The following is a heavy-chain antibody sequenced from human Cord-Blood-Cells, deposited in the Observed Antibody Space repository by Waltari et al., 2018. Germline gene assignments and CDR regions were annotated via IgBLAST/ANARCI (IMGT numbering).Heavy chain of an antibody. D-gene: IGHD6-6*01. Sequence: QVPLVQSGAEVKKPGSSVKVSCKASVVPFSSYAISWVRQAPGQGLEWMGGVIHIFSTANYAQKCQGRVTSVADESTSTAYMELSSLRSEDTAVYYCARYSSSSKDAFDIWGQGTMVAVSS. CDR3: ARYSSSSKDAFDI. J-gene: IGHJ3*02. CDR2: VIHIFSTA. CDR1: VVPFSSYA. V-gene: IGHV1-69*01.